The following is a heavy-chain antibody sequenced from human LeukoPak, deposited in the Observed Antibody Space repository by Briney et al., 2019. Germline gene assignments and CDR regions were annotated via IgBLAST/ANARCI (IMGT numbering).Heavy chain of an antibody. J-gene: IGHJ2*01. CDR3: ARGFRYYYDSSGPFFDL. CDR1: GGSFSGYY. V-gene: IGHV4-34*01. Sequence: SETLSLTCAVYGGSFSGYYWSWIRQPPGKGLEWIGEINHSGSTNYNPSLKSRVTISVDTSKNRFSLKLSSVTAADTAVYYCARGFRYYYDSSGPFFDLWGRGTLVTVSS. CDR2: INHSGST. D-gene: IGHD3-22*01.